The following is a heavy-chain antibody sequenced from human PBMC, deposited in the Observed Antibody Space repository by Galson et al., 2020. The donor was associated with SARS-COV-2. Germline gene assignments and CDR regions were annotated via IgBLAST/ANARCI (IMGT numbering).Heavy chain of an antibody. Sequence: ETSETLSLTCTVSGDSISSYYWSWIRQPPGKGLEWIGYIWYRGSTNYNPSLKSRVTISVDTSKKHFSLDLISVTAADTAVYYCARSTGYQWYFDLWGRGTLVTVSS. J-gene: IGHJ2*01. CDR3: ARSTGYQWYFDL. CDR2: IWYRGST. CDR1: GDSISSYY. V-gene: IGHV4-59*01. D-gene: IGHD2-2*01.